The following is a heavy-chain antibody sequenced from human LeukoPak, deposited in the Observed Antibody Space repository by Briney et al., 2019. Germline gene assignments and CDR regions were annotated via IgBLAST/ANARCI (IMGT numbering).Heavy chain of an antibody. CDR2: IIGSGGST. Sequence: GGSLLLSSSASGFPFSSYAISWGRPAPGKGLRGVSAIIGSGGSTYYRRSVKGRFTISIDKSKNTLYLKMNSLRAEDTAVYYCAKDLWESGLKAFDYWGQGTLVTVSS. CDR1: GFPFSSYA. D-gene: IGHD3-3*01. CDR3: AKDLWESGLKAFDY. V-gene: IGHV3-23*01. J-gene: IGHJ4*02.